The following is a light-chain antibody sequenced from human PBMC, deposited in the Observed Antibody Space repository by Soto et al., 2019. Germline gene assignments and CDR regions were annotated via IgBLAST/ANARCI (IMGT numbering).Light chain of an antibody. V-gene: IGKV3D-15*01. J-gene: IGKJ1*01. CDR1: QSVGTD. Sequence: EILMTQSPATLSVSPGERATLFCRASQSVGTDLAWYQQKRGQDPRLLVYGASTRATGIPARFSGSGSGTEFTLTISSLQSEDFAVYYCQQYADWPPWTFGQGTKVEIK. CDR2: GAS. CDR3: QQYADWPPWT.